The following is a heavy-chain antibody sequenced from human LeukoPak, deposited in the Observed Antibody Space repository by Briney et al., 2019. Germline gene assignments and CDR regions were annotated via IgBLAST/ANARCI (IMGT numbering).Heavy chain of an antibody. CDR3: AGEMGTYKRGHFDY. V-gene: IGHV3-53*05. Sequence: GGSLRLSSAASGFTVSSNYMSWVRQAPGKGLEWVSVIYSGGSTYYAESENGRFTISRDNSKNTLYLQMNSLRGEDTAVYYCAGEMGTYKRGHFDYWGRGTLVTVSS. CDR2: IYSGGST. CDR1: GFTVSSNY. D-gene: IGHD1-1*01. J-gene: IGHJ4*02.